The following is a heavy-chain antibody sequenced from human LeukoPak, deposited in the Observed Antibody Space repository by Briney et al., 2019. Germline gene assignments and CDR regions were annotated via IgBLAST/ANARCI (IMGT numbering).Heavy chain of an antibody. CDR3: AADIPWFEYPNFDY. CDR1: GFTFTSSA. V-gene: IGHV1-58*01. CDR2: IVVGSGNT. Sequence: SVKVSCKASGFTFTSSAVQWVRQARGQRLEWIGWIVVGSGNTNYAQKFQERVTITRDMSTSTAYMELSSLRSEDTAVYYCAADIPWFEYPNFDYWGQGTLVTVSS. D-gene: IGHD2-2*01. J-gene: IGHJ4*02.